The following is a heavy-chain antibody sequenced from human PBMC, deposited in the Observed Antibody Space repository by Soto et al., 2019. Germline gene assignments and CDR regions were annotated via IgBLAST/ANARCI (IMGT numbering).Heavy chain of an antibody. Sequence: GESLKISCKGSGYSFTSYWIGWVRQMPGKGLEWMGIIYPGDSDTRYSPSFQGQVTISADKSIGTAYLQWSSLKASDTAMYYCARTQEPNYDFWSGYYANWFDPWGQGTLVTVSS. CDR2: IYPGDSDT. J-gene: IGHJ5*02. D-gene: IGHD3-3*01. V-gene: IGHV5-51*01. CDR1: GYSFTSYW. CDR3: ARTQEPNYDFWSGYYANWFDP.